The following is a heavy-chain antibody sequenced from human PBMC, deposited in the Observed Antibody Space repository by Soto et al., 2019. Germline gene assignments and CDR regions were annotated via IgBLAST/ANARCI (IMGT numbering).Heavy chain of an antibody. Sequence: SETLSLTCTVAGGSISSYYLSWIRQPPGKGLEWIGYLYYIGSTKYNPSLKSRVTISVDTSKNQLSLKLSSVTAADTAMYYCARDLTANEAFDIWGQGTTVTVSS. CDR3: ARDLTANEAFDI. CDR1: GGSISSYY. J-gene: IGHJ3*02. D-gene: IGHD7-27*01. CDR2: LYYIGST. V-gene: IGHV4-59*01.